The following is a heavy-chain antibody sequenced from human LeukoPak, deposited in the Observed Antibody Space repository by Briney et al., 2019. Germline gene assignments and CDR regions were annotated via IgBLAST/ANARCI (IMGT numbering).Heavy chain of an antibody. CDR3: ARGLGAAGPFDY. Sequence: TSETLSLTCTVSGGSISSSSYYWGWIRQPPGKGLEWIGSMYYSGSTYYNPSLKSRVTISVDTSKNQFSLKLSSVTAADTAVYYCARGLGAAGPFDYWGQGTLVTVTS. CDR2: MYYSGST. J-gene: IGHJ4*02. V-gene: IGHV4-39*01. D-gene: IGHD6-13*01. CDR1: GGSISSSSYY.